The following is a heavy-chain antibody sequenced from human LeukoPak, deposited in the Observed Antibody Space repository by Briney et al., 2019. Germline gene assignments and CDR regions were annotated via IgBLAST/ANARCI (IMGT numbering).Heavy chain of an antibody. Sequence: GGSLRLSCAASGFTFSSYKMNWVRQAPGKGLEWVSYISSSGSTIYYADSVKGRFTISRDNAKNSLYLQMNSLRAEDTAVYYCAELGITMIGGVWGKGTTVTISS. CDR2: ISSSGSTI. D-gene: IGHD3-10*02. CDR1: GFTFSSYK. V-gene: IGHV3-48*03. J-gene: IGHJ6*04. CDR3: AELGITMIGGV.